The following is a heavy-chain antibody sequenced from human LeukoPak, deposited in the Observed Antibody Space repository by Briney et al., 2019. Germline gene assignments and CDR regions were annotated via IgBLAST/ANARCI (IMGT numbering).Heavy chain of an antibody. V-gene: IGHV4-31*03. CDR1: GXSITSDVYY. CDR2: IYSGST. Sequence: SETLSLTCTVSGXSITSDVYYWSWIRQHPGKGLEWIGYIYSGSTSYNPSLKSRVTISVDTSKNQFSLSLPSVTAADTAVYYCASSRYYYGAGSTNWFDPWGQGIPVTVSS. J-gene: IGHJ5*02. D-gene: IGHD3-10*01. CDR3: ASSRYYYGAGSTNWFDP.